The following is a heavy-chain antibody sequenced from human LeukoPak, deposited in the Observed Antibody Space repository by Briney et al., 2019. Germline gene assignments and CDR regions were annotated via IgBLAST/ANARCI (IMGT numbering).Heavy chain of an antibody. D-gene: IGHD1-26*01. CDR1: GYTFTGYY. J-gene: IGHJ6*03. CDR2: ISAYNGNT. CDR3: ARAPRGSSRDYYYYYMDV. V-gene: IGHV1-18*04. Sequence: ASVKVSCKASGYTFTGYYMHWVRQAPGQGLEWMGWISAYNGNTNYAQKLQGRVTMTTDTSTSTAYMELRSLRSDDTAVYYCARAPRGSSRDYYYYYMDVWGKGTTVTISS.